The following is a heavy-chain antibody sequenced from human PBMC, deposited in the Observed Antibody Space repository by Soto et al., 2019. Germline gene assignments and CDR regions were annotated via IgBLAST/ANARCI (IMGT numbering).Heavy chain of an antibody. V-gene: IGHV4-38-2*01. CDR2: IYHGGTT. J-gene: IGHJ4*02. CDR1: GYSINSFSY. CDR3: ASPQYNWNNPFVY. Sequence: SATMSLPSAFSGYSINSFSYWWWIRKPPGKGPEWIASIYHGGTTFYNPSLRSRVTISVDRSKNQFSLRLTSVTAADTAVYYCASPQYNWNNPFVYWGQGNQVTVSS. D-gene: IGHD1-20*01.